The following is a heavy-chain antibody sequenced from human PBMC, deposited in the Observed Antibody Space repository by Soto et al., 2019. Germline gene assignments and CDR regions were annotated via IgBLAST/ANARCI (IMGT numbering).Heavy chain of an antibody. CDR1: GDSLSSSIYY. CDR3: ARLERGNDVRY. CDR2: LSYSGSA. Sequence: PSETLSLTCTVSGDSLSSSIYYWGWIRQPPGKGLEWIGCLSYSGSAYYNPSLKSRVTISVDTSKNQFSLRLSSVTATDTAVYYCARLERGNDVRYWGQGTLVTVSS. J-gene: IGHJ4*02. V-gene: IGHV4-39*01. D-gene: IGHD1-1*01.